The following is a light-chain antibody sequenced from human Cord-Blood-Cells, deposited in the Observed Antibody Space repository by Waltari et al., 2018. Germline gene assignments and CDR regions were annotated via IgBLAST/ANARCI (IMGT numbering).Light chain of an antibody. CDR3: MQALQTPYT. Sequence: DIVMTQSPPSLPVTPGEPASTSCRSRHSLLHSNGYNYLEWYLQKPGQSPPLLIYLGSNRGSGVPDRFSGSGSGTDFTLKISRVEAEDVGVYDCMQALQTPYTFGQGTKLEIK. V-gene: IGKV2-28*01. J-gene: IGKJ2*01. CDR2: LGS. CDR1: HSLLHSNGYNY.